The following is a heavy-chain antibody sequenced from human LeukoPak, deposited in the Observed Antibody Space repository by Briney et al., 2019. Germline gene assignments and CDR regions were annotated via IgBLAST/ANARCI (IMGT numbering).Heavy chain of an antibody. D-gene: IGHD6-19*01. CDR1: GFTFSSYG. CDR2: ISYDGSNK. J-gene: IGHJ4*02. V-gene: IGHV3-30*03. CDR3: ARIPRAEQWLVLRDY. Sequence: GGSLRLPCAASGFTFSSYGMHWVRQAPGKGLEWVAVISYDGSNKYYADSVKGRFTISRDNAKNSLYLQMNSLRAEDTAVYYCARIPRAEQWLVLRDYWGQGTLVTVSS.